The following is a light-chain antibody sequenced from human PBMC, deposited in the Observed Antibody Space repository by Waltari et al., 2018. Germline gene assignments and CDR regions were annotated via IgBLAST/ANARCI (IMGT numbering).Light chain of an antibody. CDR1: QNVSQNH. J-gene: IGKJ1*01. V-gene: IGKV3-20*01. CDR3: HQYGSSIRS. CDR2: AAA. Sequence: EIVLTQSPGTLSLSPGATAILSCRASQNVSQNHVAWFQVKPGQPPRILIYAAANRAPGVPVKFSGRGSGTDFSLTILIVEPEDFAVYSCHQYGSSIRSFGQGTKVEVK.